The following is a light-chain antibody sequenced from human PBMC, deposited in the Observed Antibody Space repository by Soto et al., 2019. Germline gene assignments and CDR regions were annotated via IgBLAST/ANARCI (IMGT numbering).Light chain of an antibody. J-gene: IGKJ1*01. CDR3: QQYNSYWT. CDR2: DAS. CDR1: QGISSY. V-gene: IGKV1-8*01. Sequence: AIRRTQSPSSFSASTGDRVTITCRASQGISSYLAWYQQKPGKAPNLLIYDASSLESGVPSRFSGSGSGTEFTLTISSLQPDDFATYYCQQYNSYWTFGQGTKVDIK.